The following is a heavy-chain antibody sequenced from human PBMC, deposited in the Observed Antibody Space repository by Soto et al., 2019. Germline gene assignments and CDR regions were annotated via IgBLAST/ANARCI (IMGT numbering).Heavy chain of an antibody. D-gene: IGHD6-13*01. CDR2: INHSGST. J-gene: IGHJ5*02. V-gene: IGHV4-34*01. CDR3: ARGQQPERNWFDP. CDR1: GGSFSGYY. Sequence: SETLSLTCAVYGGSFSGYYWSWIRQPPGKGLEWIGEINHSGSTNYNPSLESRVTISVDTSKNQFSLKLSSVTAADTAVYYCARGQQPERNWFDPWGQGTLVTVSS.